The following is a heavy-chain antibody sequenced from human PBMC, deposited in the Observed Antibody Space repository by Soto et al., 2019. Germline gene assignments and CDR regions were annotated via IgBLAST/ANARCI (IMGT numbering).Heavy chain of an antibody. CDR1: GGSLSGYY. J-gene: IGHJ6*02. CDR3: ARSDNRNSLYGVDV. D-gene: IGHD1-7*01. V-gene: IGHV4-34*01. CDR2: INHRGSS. Sequence: SETRSLPCAVYGGSLSGYYWSLIRQSPGKELEWIGEINHRGSSDYNPSLKSRVTISIDASKNHVSLELTSVTAADTAVYYCARSDNRNSLYGVDVWGQGTAVT.